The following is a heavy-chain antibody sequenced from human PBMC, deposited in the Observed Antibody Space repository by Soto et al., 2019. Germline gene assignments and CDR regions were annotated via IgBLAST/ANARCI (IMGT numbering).Heavy chain of an antibody. CDR1: GYTFTSYG. CDR2: ISAYNGNT. D-gene: IGHD2-15*01. V-gene: IGHV1-18*01. J-gene: IGHJ4*02. CDR3: ARIYCSGGSCYSESDY. Sequence: QVQLVQSGAEVKKPGASVKVSCKASGYTFTSYGISWVRQAPGQGLEWMGWISAYNGNTNYAQKLQGRVTMTTDTSTSTAYMELRSLRSADTAVYYCARIYCSGGSCYSESDYWGQGTLVTVSS.